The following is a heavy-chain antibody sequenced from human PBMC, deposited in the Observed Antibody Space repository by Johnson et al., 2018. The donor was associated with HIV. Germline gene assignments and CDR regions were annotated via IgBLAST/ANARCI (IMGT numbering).Heavy chain of an antibody. CDR3: AKGPAAVFGLVADI. V-gene: IGHV3-23*04. D-gene: IGHD3/OR15-3a*01. Sequence: VQVVESRGGLVHPGGSLRLSCGASGFTFSSYGMTWVRQAPGKGLEWVSGISGSGTSTYYADSVKGRFTIFRDNSRNTLYLQKNSLRGDDTAVYYCAKGPAAVFGLVADIWGQGTKVTVSS. CDR1: GFTFSSYG. CDR2: ISGSGTST. J-gene: IGHJ3*02.